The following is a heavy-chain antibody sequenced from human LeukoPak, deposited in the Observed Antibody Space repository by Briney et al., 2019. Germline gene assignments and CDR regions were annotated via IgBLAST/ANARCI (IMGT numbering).Heavy chain of an antibody. CDR1: GGSIRSSYYY. CDR2: IYDSGST. CDR3: ARRSWNHSRGYYFDC. J-gene: IGHJ4*02. D-gene: IGHD1-14*01. Sequence: SESLSLTCTVSGGSIRSSYYYWGWIRQPPGKGLEWIGSIYDSGSTYYNPSLKSRVTISVDTSKNQFSLKLSSVTAADTAVYYCARRSWNHSRGYYFDCWGQGTLATVSS. V-gene: IGHV4-39*07.